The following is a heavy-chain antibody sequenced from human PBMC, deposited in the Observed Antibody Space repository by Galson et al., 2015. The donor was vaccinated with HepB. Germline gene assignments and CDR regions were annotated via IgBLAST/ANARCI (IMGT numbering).Heavy chain of an antibody. Sequence: SVKVSCKASGYTFTSYDINWVRQATGQGPEWMGWMNPNSGNTGYAQKFQGRVTMTRNTSISTAYMELSSLRSEDTAVYYCARTPQYYDFWSGYFNWFDPWGQGTLVTVSS. J-gene: IGHJ5*02. CDR2: MNPNSGNT. CDR1: GYTFTSYD. V-gene: IGHV1-8*01. D-gene: IGHD3-3*01. CDR3: ARTPQYYDFWSGYFNWFDP.